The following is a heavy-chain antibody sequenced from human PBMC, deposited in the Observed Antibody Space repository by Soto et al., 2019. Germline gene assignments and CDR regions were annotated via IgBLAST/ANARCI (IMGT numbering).Heavy chain of an antibody. CDR3: AIRASYYDSSGYFDY. Sequence: SETLSLTCTVSGGSISSGGYYWSWIRQHPGKGLEWIGYIYYSGSTYYNPSLKSRVTISVDNAKNTLYLQMNSLRAEDTAVYYCAIRASYYDSSGYFDYWGQGTLVTVSS. J-gene: IGHJ4*02. V-gene: IGHV4-31*09. D-gene: IGHD3-22*01. CDR2: IYYSGST. CDR1: GGSISSGGYY.